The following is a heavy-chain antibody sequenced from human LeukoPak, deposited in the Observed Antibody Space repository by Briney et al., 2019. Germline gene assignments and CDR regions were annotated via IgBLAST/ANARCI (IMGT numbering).Heavy chain of an antibody. CDR1: GFTFSTYT. CDR2: ISSSGTST. CDR3: ARGTMTTATFDY. Sequence: GRSLRPSCAASGFTFSTYTINWVRQAPGKGLEWVSSISSSGTSTYYADSVKGRFTVSRDNAKNSLYLQMNSLRAEDTAVYYCARGTMTTATFDYWGQGTLVTVSS. J-gene: IGHJ4*02. D-gene: IGHD4-17*01. V-gene: IGHV3-21*01.